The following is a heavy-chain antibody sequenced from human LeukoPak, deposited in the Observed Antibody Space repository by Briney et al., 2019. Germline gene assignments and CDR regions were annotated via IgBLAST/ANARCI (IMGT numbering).Heavy chain of an antibody. J-gene: IGHJ4*02. CDR3: ARTNLFDY. CDR2: IKYDGSEK. CDR1: GFSLSGFW. Sequence: PGGSLRLSCVVSGFSLSGFWMSWVRQAPGKGLECVATIKYDGSEKYYVDSVKGRFTISRDNTKNSLFPQMNSLRAEDTATYYCARTNLFDYWGQGTLVTVSS. V-gene: IGHV3-7*03.